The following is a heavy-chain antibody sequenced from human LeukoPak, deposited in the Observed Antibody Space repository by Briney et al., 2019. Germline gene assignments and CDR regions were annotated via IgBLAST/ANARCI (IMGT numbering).Heavy chain of an antibody. V-gene: IGHV1-2*02. J-gene: IGHJ4*02. Sequence: AASVKVSCKASGYTFTGYYMHWVRQAPGQGLEWMGWINPNSGGTNYAQKFQGRVTMTRDTSISTAYMELSRLRSDDTAVYYCARGDGYNLRSEVDYWGQGTLVTVSS. CDR1: GYTFTGYY. D-gene: IGHD5-24*01. CDR3: ARGDGYNLRSEVDY. CDR2: INPNSGGT.